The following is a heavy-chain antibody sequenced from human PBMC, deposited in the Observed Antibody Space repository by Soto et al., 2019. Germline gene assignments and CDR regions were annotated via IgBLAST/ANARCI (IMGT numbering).Heavy chain of an antibody. CDR2: ISYDGSNK. J-gene: IGHJ6*03. V-gene: IGHV3-30*18. D-gene: IGHD3-3*01. CDR1: GFTFSSYG. Sequence: GGSLRLSCAASGFTFSSYGMHWVRQAPGKGLEWVAVISYDGSNKYYADSVKGRFTISRDNSKNTLYLQMNSLRAEDTAVYYCAKDSLYDPLLGGGYMDVWGKGTTVTVSS. CDR3: AKDSLYDPLLGGGYMDV.